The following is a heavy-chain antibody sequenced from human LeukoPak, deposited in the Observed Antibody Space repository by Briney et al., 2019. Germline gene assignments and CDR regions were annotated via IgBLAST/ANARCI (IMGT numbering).Heavy chain of an antibody. CDR1: GFTFSSYA. V-gene: IGHV3-23*01. J-gene: IGHJ4*02. Sequence: PTGGSLRLSCAASGFTFSSYAMSWVRQAPGKGLEWVSGISGSGGSTYYADSVKGRFTISRDNSKNTLNLQMNSLRAEDTAAYYCAKEPAAGGGFDYWGQGTLVTVSS. CDR2: ISGSGGST. CDR3: AKEPAAGGGFDY. D-gene: IGHD6-13*01.